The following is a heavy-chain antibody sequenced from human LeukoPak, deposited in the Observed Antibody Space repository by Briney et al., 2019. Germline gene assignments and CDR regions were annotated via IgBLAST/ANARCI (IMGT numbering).Heavy chain of an antibody. CDR3: AKALVATTIIFDY. Sequence: GGSLRLSCGGSGFTFDDYAMHWVRQAPGKGLEWVSGISWNSGSIGYADSVKGRFTISRDNAKNSLYLQMNSLRAEDTALYYCAKALVATTIIFDYWGQGTLVTVSS. CDR1: GFTFDDYA. D-gene: IGHD5-12*01. CDR2: ISWNSGSI. V-gene: IGHV3-9*01. J-gene: IGHJ4*02.